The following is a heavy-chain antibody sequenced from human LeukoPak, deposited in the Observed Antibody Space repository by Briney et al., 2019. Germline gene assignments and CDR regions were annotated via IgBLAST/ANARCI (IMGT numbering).Heavy chain of an antibody. J-gene: IGHJ4*02. CDR2: VHLDGRT. CDR3: AREGGFYRPLDY. D-gene: IGHD3-3*01. CDR1: GGSVSSTNW. V-gene: IGHV4-4*02. Sequence: SETLSLTCAVSGGSVSSTNWWTWFRQPPGKGLEWIGEVHLDGRTNYNPSLTGRLTMSVDLYENHISLKLASVTAADTAVYYCAREGGFYRPLDYSGQGTLVTVSS.